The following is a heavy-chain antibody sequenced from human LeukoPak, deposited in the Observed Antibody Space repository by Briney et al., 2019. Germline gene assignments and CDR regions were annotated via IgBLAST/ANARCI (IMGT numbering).Heavy chain of an antibody. CDR1: GFTFDDYA. D-gene: IGHD6-19*01. J-gene: IGHJ5*01. CDR2: ISWNSGSI. Sequence: GRSLRLSCAASGFTFDDYAMHWVRQAPGKGLEWVSGISWNSGSIGYADSVKGRFTISRDNAKNSLYLQMNSLRAEDMALYYCAKGLSSGWLDWFDPWDQGTLVTVSS. V-gene: IGHV3-9*03. CDR3: AKGLSSGWLDWFDP.